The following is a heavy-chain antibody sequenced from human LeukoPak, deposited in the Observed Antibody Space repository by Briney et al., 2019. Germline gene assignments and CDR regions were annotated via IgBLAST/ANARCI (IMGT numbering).Heavy chain of an antibody. CDR1: GFTFSSYG. J-gene: IGHJ4*02. CDR3: AKDRGYCSSTSCHYFDY. D-gene: IGHD2-2*01. Sequence: GGSLRLSCAASGFTFSSYGMHWVRQAPGKGLEWMAFIRYDGSNKYYADSVKGRFTISRDNSKNTLYLQMNSLRAEDTAVYYCAKDRGYCSSTSCHYFDYWGQGTLVTVSS. CDR2: IRYDGSNK. V-gene: IGHV3-30*02.